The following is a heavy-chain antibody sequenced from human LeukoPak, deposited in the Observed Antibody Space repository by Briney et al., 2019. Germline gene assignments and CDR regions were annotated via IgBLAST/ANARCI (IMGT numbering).Heavy chain of an antibody. CDR2: IYYSGST. V-gene: IGHV4-59*01. CDR3: ARGWSDYGLAFDI. CDR1: GDSIRSYY. Sequence: PSETLSLTCTVSGDSIRSYYWSWIRQPPGKGLEWIGYIYYSGSTKYNPSLKSRVTISVDTSKNQFSLKLSSVTAADTAVYYCARGWSDYGLAFDIWGQGTMVTVSS. J-gene: IGHJ3*02. D-gene: IGHD3-16*01.